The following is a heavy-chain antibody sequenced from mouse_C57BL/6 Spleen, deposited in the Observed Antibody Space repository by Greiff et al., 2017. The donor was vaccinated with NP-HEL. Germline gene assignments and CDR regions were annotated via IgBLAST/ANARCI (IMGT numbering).Heavy chain of an antibody. CDR1: GYTFTSYW. Sequence: QVQLQQPGAELVKPGASVTLSCKASGYTFTSYWMHWVKQRPGRGLEWIGRIDPNSGGTKYNEKFKSKATLTVDKPSSTAYMQLSSLKSEDSAVYYCASSTRDWDALDYWGQGTTLTVSS. CDR3: ASSTRDWDALDY. D-gene: IGHD4-1*01. J-gene: IGHJ2*01. V-gene: IGHV1-62-3*01. CDR2: IDPNSGGT.